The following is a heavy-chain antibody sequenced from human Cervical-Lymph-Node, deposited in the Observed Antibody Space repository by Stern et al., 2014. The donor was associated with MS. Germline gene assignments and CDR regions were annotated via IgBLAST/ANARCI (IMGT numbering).Heavy chain of an antibody. V-gene: IGHV5-51*01. CDR3: ARHVQGFDY. Sequence: EVQLEESGAEVKKPGESLKISCKLSGYSFTIYYIAWVRQMPGKGLVLMWVIYPYDSDTTFSPSFQGQVTISADKSITTAYLQWSSLRASDTAMYYCARHVQGFDYWGQGTLVTVAS. CDR1: GYSFTIYY. CDR2: IYPYDSDT. J-gene: IGHJ4*02.